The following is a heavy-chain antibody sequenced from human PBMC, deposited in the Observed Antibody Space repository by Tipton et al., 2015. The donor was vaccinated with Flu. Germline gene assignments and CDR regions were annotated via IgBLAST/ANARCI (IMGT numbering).Heavy chain of an antibody. V-gene: IGHV1-24*01. Sequence: QLVQSGAEVKKPGASVKVSCKVSGYTLTELSMHWVRQAPGKGLEWMGGFDPEDGETIYAQKFQGRVTMTEDTAKDTAYMELSSLRSEDTAVYYCATGFHGWLTLSIDYWGQGTLVTVSS. CDR3: ATGFHGWLTLSIDY. CDR2: FDPEDGET. CDR1: GYTLTELS. D-gene: IGHD6-19*01. J-gene: IGHJ4*02.